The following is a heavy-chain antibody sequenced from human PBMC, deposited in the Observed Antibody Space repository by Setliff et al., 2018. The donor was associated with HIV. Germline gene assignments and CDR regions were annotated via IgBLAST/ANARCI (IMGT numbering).Heavy chain of an antibody. V-gene: IGHV1-46*01. CDR2: INPSGSIT. D-gene: IGHD1-26*01. CDR3: AREPPRRRGTVAEDY. CDR1: GYTFTSYA. Sequence: ASVKVSCKASGYTFTSYAMHWARQAPGQGLEWMGMINPSGSITNYAQKFQGRLTLTRDTSMSTVYMELKSLKPEEPAIYYCAREPPRRRGTVAEDYWGQGTLVTVSS. J-gene: IGHJ4*02.